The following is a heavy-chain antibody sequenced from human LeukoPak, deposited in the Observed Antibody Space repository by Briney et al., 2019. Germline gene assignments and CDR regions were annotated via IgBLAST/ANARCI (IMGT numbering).Heavy chain of an antibody. CDR1: GFTFSSYG. CDR3: AKEGGGGFDP. Sequence: GGSLRLSCAASGFTFSSYGMHWVRQAPGKGLEWVAFIRYGGSNKYYADSVKGRFTISRDNSKNTLYLQMNSLRAEDTAVYYCAKEGGGGFDPWGQGTLVTVSS. CDR2: IRYGGSNK. V-gene: IGHV3-30*02. J-gene: IGHJ5*02. D-gene: IGHD3-16*01.